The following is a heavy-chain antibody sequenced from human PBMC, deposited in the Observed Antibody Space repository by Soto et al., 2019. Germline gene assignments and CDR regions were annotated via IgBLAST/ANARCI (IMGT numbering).Heavy chain of an antibody. CDR1: GGSISSYY. D-gene: IGHD2-2*01. J-gene: IGHJ4*02. Sequence: QVQLQESGPGLVKPSETLSLTCTVSGGSISSYYWSWIRQPPGKGLEWIGYIYYSGSTNYNPSLKSRVTISVDTSKNQVSLELSSVTAADTAVYYCARNRLDTTFDYWGQGTLVTVSS. V-gene: IGHV4-59*01. CDR3: ARNRLDTTFDY. CDR2: IYYSGST.